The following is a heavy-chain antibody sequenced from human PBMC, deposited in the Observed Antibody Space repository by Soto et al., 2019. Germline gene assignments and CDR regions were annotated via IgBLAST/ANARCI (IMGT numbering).Heavy chain of an antibody. CDR2: LRGNGAST. Sequence: GGSLRLSCAASGFNFNNYAMSWVRQAPGKGLEWVSVLRGNGASTYYADSVKGRFTISRDNSKNTLYLHMNSLRAEDTAVYYCTGSYTYGKFDYWGQGTLVTVSS. V-gene: IGHV3-23*01. CDR3: TGSYTYGKFDY. D-gene: IGHD5-18*01. J-gene: IGHJ4*02. CDR1: GFNFNNYA.